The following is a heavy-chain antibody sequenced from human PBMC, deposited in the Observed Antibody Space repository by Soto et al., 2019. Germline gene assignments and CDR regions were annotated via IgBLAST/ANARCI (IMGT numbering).Heavy chain of an antibody. CDR2: IRSKAYGGTT. J-gene: IGHJ4*02. CDR3: TRVGDTRGYSSSSGGDNDY. CDR1: GFTFGDYA. D-gene: IGHD6-6*01. V-gene: IGHV3-49*05. Sequence: EVQLVESGGGLVKPGRSLRLSCTASGFTFGDYAMSWFRQAPGKGLEWVGFIRSKAYGGTTEYAASVKGRFTISRDDSNSIAYLQMNSLKTEDTAVYYCTRVGDTRGYSSSSGGDNDYWGQGTLVTVSS.